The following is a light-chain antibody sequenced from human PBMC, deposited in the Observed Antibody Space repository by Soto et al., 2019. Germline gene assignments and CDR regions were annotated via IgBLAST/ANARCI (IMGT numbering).Light chain of an antibody. J-gene: IGKJ1*01. CDR1: QSVSNNY. CDR3: KQYGSSGT. V-gene: IGKV3-20*01. CDR2: GAS. Sequence: EIVLTHSPGTLSLSPGERSTLSCRASQSVSNNYLAWYQQKPGQAPRLLIYGASNRATGIQDRFSGSGSGTEFTLTISRLEPEDFAVYYCKQYGSSGTFGQGTKVDIK.